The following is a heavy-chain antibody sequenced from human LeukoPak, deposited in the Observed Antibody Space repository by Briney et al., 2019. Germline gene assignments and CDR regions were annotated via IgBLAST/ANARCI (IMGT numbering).Heavy chain of an antibody. J-gene: IGHJ6*03. CDR1: GGSFSGYY. CDR3: ARTTEAHSWRTRYYDYYMDV. CDR2: INHCGST. D-gene: IGHD6-13*01. V-gene: IGHV4-34*01. Sequence: SETLSLTCAVYGGSFSGYYWSWIRQPPGKGLEWIGEINHCGSTNYNPSLKSRVTISVDTSKNLFSLKLRSVTAADTAVYYCARTTEAHSWRTRYYDYYMDVWGKGTTVTVSS.